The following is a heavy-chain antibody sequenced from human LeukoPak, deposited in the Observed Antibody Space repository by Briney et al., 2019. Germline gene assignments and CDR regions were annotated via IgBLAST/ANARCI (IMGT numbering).Heavy chain of an antibody. Sequence: GGSLRLSCAASGFTFSSYGMSWVRQAPGKGLEWVSAISGSGGSTYYADSVKGRFTISRDNSKNTLYLQMNSLRAEDTAVYYCAKDSYYDFWSGYSNTSYYYYMDVWGKGTTVTVSS. D-gene: IGHD3-3*01. CDR1: GFTFSSYG. J-gene: IGHJ6*03. V-gene: IGHV3-23*01. CDR3: AKDSYYDFWSGYSNTSYYYYMDV. CDR2: ISGSGGST.